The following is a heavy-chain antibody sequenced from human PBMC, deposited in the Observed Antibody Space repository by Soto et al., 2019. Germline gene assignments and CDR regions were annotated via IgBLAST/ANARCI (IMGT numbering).Heavy chain of an antibody. CDR2: VSISGANT. J-gene: IGHJ4*02. CDR3: AKLIGDFDY. Sequence: GGSLRLSCVASGITFSSLGMSWVRQAPGKGLKWLTFVSISGANTYYANSVRGRFTNSRDNSKNTLYLQMDSLRAEDTATYFCAKLIGDFDYWGQGTLVTVSS. CDR1: GITFSSLG. D-gene: IGHD7-27*01. V-gene: IGHV3-23*01.